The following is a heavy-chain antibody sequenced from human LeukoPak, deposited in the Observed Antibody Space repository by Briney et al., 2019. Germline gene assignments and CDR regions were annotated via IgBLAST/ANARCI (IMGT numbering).Heavy chain of an antibody. CDR3: ARVAGCSSTSCYNRAFDY. CDR1: GYTFTSYY. V-gene: IGHV1-46*01. Sequence: ASVKVSCKASGYTFTSYYMHWVRQAPGQGLEWMGIINPGGGSTSYAQKFQGRVTMTRDTSISTAYMELSRLRSDDTAVYYCARVAGCSSTSCYNRAFDYWGQGTLVTVSS. D-gene: IGHD2-2*02. J-gene: IGHJ4*02. CDR2: INPGGGST.